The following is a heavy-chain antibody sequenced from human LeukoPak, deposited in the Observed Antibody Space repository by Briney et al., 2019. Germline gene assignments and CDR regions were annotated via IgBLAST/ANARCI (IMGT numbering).Heavy chain of an antibody. CDR2: IYYSGTT. CDR1: GGSVSSGSYY. V-gene: IGHV4-61*01. D-gene: IGHD1-26*01. CDR3: ARLRSGSTPPPPYYYYGLDV. Sequence: SETLSLTCTVSGGSVSSGSYYWSWIRQPPGKGLEWFGYIYYSGTTNYNPSLKSRVTISVDTSKNQFSLKLSSVTAADTAVYYCARLRSGSTPPPPYYYYGLDVWGQGTTVTVSS. J-gene: IGHJ6*02.